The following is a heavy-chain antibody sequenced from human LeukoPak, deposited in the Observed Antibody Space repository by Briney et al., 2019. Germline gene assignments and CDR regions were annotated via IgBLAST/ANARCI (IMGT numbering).Heavy chain of an antibody. J-gene: IGHJ4*02. D-gene: IGHD2/OR15-2a*01. CDR3: ARDHGGFRY. CDR2: IYYSGST. CDR1: GGSISSYY. V-gene: IGHV4-59*01. Sequence: SETLSLTCTVSGGSISSYYWSWIRQPPGKGLEWIGYIYYSGSTNYNPSLKSRVTILVDTSKNQFSLKLSSVTAADTAVYYCARDHGGFRYWGQGTLVTVSS.